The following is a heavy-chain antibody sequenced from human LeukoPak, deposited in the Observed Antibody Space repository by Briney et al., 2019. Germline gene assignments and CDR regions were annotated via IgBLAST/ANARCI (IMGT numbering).Heavy chain of an antibody. Sequence: GESLKISCKGSGYRFSNYWISWVRQMPGKGLEWMGRIDPSDSYTNYSPSFQGHVTISADKSISTAYLQWSSLKASDTAMYYCARRILAAAGQYYFDYWGQGTLVTVSS. D-gene: IGHD6-13*01. CDR1: GYRFSNYW. V-gene: IGHV5-10-1*01. CDR3: ARRILAAAGQYYFDY. J-gene: IGHJ4*02. CDR2: IDPSDSYT.